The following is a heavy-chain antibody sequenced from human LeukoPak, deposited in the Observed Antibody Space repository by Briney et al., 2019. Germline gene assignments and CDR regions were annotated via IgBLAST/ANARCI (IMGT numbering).Heavy chain of an antibody. CDR2: ISWNSGSI. D-gene: IGHD5-18*01. V-gene: IGHV3-9*01. CDR3: AKDVAMVTDAFDI. J-gene: IGHJ3*02. Sequence: GGSLRLSCAASGFTFEDYAMHWVRQAPGKGLEWVLGISWNSGSIGYADSVKGRFTISRDNAKNSLYLQMNSLRAEDTALYYCAKDVAMVTDAFDIWGQGTMVTVSS. CDR1: GFTFEDYA.